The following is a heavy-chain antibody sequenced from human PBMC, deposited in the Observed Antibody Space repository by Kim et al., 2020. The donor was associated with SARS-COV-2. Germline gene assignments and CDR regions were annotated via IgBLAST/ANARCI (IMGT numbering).Heavy chain of an antibody. Sequence: QKLQGRVTMTTDTSTSTAYMELRSLRSDDTAVYYCARDSFGAIYYYGMDVWGQGTTVTVSS. D-gene: IGHD3-16*01. J-gene: IGHJ6*02. V-gene: IGHV1-18*01. CDR3: ARDSFGAIYYYGMDV.